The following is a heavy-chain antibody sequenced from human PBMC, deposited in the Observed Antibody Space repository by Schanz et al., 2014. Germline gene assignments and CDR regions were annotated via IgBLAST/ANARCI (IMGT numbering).Heavy chain of an antibody. V-gene: IGHV3-30*03. J-gene: IGHJ4*02. Sequence: QVQLVESGGGVVQPGRSLRLSCAGSGFSFSDYGMHWVRQAPGRGLEWVAVISYHGSERYYADSVKGRFTISRDNSKNTLYLQMNSLRTEDTAVYYCPTETLDYWGQGTLVTVSS. CDR3: PTETLDY. CDR1: GFSFSDYG. CDR2: ISYHGSER.